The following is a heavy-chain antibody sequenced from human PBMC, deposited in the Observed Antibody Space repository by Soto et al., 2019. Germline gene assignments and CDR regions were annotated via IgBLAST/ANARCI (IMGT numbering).Heavy chain of an antibody. CDR2: IYYSGST. V-gene: IGHV4-30-4*01. J-gene: IGHJ5*02. CDR3: ARHAVVVVAATPSSWFDP. Sequence: SETLSLTCSVSGGSISSGDYYWNWIRQPPRKGLEWIGHIYYSGSTYYNTSLKSRVTISLDTSKNQFSLKLSSVTAADTAVYYCARHAVVVVAATPSSWFDPWGQGTLVTVS. CDR1: GGSISSGDYY. D-gene: IGHD2-15*01.